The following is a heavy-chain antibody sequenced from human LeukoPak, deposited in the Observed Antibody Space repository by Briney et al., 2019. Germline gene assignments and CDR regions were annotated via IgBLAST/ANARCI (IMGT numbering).Heavy chain of an antibody. CDR1: GAFISSYY. CDR2: IYHSGST. V-gene: IGHV4-59*12. D-gene: IGHD3-22*01. CDR3: ARAYYGSSGYYPRWFDP. J-gene: IGHJ5*02. Sequence: SEALSLTCTVSGAFISSYYWSWIRQPPGKGLEWIGYIYHSGSTYYSPSLKSRVTISVDRSKNQFSLKLSSVTAADTAVYYCARAYYGSSGYYPRWFDPWGQGTLVTVSS.